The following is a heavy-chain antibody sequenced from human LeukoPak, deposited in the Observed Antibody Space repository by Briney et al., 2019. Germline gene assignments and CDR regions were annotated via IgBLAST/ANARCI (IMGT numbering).Heavy chain of an antibody. V-gene: IGHV1-69*15. CDR3: AKDQGLTAPPPYGLDV. J-gene: IGHJ6*02. D-gene: IGHD5-18*01. CDR1: GGTFSSYA. Sequence: SVKVSCKASGGTFSSYAISWVRPAPGQGLEWMGRIIPIFGTANSAQKFRGRVTITADESTSTAYMERSSLRSEDTAVYYCAKDQGLTAPPPYGLDVWGQGTTVIVSS. CDR2: IIPIFGTA.